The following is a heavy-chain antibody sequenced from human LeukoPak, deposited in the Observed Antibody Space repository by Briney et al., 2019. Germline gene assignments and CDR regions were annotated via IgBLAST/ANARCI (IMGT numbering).Heavy chain of an antibody. CDR1: GYTFTTYG. CDR2: ISTYNGNT. Sequence: ASVTVSCRSSGYTFTTYGITWVRQAPGQGLEWMGWISTYNGNTNYAQKPQGRVTMTTDTSTSTAYMELRSLRSDDTAMYYCARDRMDTGTYFDYWGQGTLVTVSS. D-gene: IGHD5-18*01. J-gene: IGHJ4*02. CDR3: ARDRMDTGTYFDY. V-gene: IGHV1-18*01.